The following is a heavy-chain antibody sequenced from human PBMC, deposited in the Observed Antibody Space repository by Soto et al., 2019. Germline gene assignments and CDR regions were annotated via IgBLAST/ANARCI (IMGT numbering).Heavy chain of an antibody. CDR3: ARSDYGNIDY. CDR2: IYYSGST. CDR1: GGSISSYY. V-gene: IGHV4-59*01. J-gene: IGHJ4*02. Sequence: SETLSLTCTVSGGSISSYYWSWIRQPPGKGLEWIGYIYYSGSTDYNPSLKSRVTISVDTSKNQFSLKLSSVTAADTAVYYCARSDYGNIDYWGQGTLVTVSS. D-gene: IGHD3-10*01.